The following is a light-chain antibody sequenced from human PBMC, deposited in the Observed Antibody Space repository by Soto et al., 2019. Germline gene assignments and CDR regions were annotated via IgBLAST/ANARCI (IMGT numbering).Light chain of an antibody. J-gene: IGKJ4*01. Sequence: EIVLTQSPGTLSLSPGERATLSCRASQSIISRYLAWYQHKPGQAPSLLIYGVSNRATCIPERFSGSRSGTEFTLTIKSLQSEDFAVYYCQRYHNWPLTFGGGTKV. CDR1: QSIISRY. CDR3: QRYHNWPLT. CDR2: GVS. V-gene: IGKV3-20*01.